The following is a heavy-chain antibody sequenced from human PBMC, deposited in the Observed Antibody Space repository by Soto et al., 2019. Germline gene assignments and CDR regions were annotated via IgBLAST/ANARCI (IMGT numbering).Heavy chain of an antibody. CDR1: GFTFSSYW. CDR2: INSDGSST. CDR3: ARVYVPEIYRDDAFDI. D-gene: IGHD2-2*01. V-gene: IGHV3-74*01. Sequence: EVQLVESGGGLVQPGGSLRLSCAASGFTFSSYWMHWVRQAPGKGLVWVSRINSDGSSTSYEDPVKGRFTISRDNAKNTLYLQMSSLRAEDMAVYYCARVYVPEIYRDDAFDIWGQGTMVTVSS. J-gene: IGHJ3*02.